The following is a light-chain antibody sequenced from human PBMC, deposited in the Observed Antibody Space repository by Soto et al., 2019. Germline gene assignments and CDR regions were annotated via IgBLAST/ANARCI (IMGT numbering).Light chain of an antibody. Sequence: DIQMTQSPSSLSASVGDRVTITCRASQSVITYLNWYQQKPGRAPKLLLYVASNLPSGVPSRFSGSGSGTEFTLTIDTLQPDDFATYYCQQSRNTPHTFGQGTTVEIK. CDR1: QSVITY. J-gene: IGKJ2*01. CDR2: VAS. CDR3: QQSRNTPHT. V-gene: IGKV1-39*01.